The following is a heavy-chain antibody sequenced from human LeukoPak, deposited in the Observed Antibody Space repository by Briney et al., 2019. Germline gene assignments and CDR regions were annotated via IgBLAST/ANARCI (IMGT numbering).Heavy chain of an antibody. V-gene: IGHV3-23*05. Sequence: PGGSLRLSCAASRFTFSTYGMSWVRQAPGKGLEWVSTFKTKYHQVYYAESVRGRFTISTDNSRNTVFLQMNSLRADDTALYYCARSVPDYTRFDYWGQGALVTVSS. CDR3: ARSVPDYTRFDY. D-gene: IGHD4-11*01. CDR2: FKTKYHQV. J-gene: IGHJ4*02. CDR1: RFTFSTYG.